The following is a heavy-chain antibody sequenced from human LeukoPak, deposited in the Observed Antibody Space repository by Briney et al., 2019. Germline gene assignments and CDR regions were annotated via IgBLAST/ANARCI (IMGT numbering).Heavy chain of an antibody. D-gene: IGHD3-22*01. CDR3: ARDPGHYYDSSGYFNY. J-gene: IGHJ4*02. Sequence: GASVKVSCKASGYTFTSYGISWVRQAPGQGLEWMGWISAYNGNTNYAQKLQGRVTMTTDTSTSTAYMELRSLRSDDTAVYYCARDPGHYYDSSGYFNYWGQGTLVTVSS. CDR1: GYTFTSYG. CDR2: ISAYNGNT. V-gene: IGHV1-18*01.